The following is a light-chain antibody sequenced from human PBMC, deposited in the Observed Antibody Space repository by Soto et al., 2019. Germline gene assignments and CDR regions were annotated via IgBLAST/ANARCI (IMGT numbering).Light chain of an antibody. Sequence: DIQMTQSPSSLSASVGDRVTITCRASQSIDKYVNWYQQKPGKGHNLLIYAASNLRTGVPSRFSGSGSGTDFTLTISSLLPEDFATYVCQQSYSTPSLTFGGGTKVDIK. CDR3: QQSYSTPSLT. J-gene: IGKJ4*01. CDR1: QSIDKY. CDR2: AAS. V-gene: IGKV1-39*01.